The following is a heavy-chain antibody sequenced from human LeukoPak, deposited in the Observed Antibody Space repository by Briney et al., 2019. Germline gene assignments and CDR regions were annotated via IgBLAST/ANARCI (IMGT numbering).Heavy chain of an antibody. CDR1: GDSVSSNSAA. D-gene: IGHD6-19*01. CDR3: ARVDQWPPSGWFDP. CDR2: TYYRSKWYD. J-gene: IGHJ5*02. Sequence: SQTLSLTCAISGDSVSSNSAAWNWIRQSPSRGLEWLGRTYYRSKWYDDYAVSVRSRITISPDTSKNQFSLQLSSVTPEGTAEYYCARVDQWPPSGWFDPWGQGIQVTVSS. V-gene: IGHV6-1*01.